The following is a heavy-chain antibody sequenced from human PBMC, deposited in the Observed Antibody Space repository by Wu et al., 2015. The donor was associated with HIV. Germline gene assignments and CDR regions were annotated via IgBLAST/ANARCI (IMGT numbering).Heavy chain of an antibody. J-gene: IGHJ4*02. Sequence: QVQLVAGLGREVKKGLGSSVRVVPARRSGGTFTSYAVSWVRQAPGQGLEWMGGIIPLLNTTIYAQKFQGRVTITTDESTNTAYMELSSLRSEDTAVYYCTKDGPSGTSNFDFWGQGTLVTVSS. D-gene: IGHD1-7*01. V-gene: IGHV1-69*05. CDR2: IIPLLNTT. CDR1: GGTFTSYA. CDR3: TKDGPSGTSNFDF.